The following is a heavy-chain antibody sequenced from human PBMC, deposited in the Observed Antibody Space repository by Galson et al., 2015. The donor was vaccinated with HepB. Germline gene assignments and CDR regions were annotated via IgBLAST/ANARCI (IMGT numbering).Heavy chain of an antibody. CDR1: GYTFTSYY. J-gene: IGHJ6*02. D-gene: IGHD3-10*01. CDR2: INPSGGST. V-gene: IGHV1-46*01. Sequence: SVKVSCKASGYTFTSYYMHWVRQAPGQGLEWMGIINPSGGSTSYAQKFQGRVTMTRDTSTSTVYMELSSLRSEDTAVYYCARDHYYGSGNSYGMDVWGQGTTVTVSS. CDR3: ARDHYYGSGNSYGMDV.